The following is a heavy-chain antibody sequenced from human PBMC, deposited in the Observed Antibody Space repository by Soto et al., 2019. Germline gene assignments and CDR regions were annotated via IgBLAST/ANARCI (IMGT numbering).Heavy chain of an antibody. D-gene: IGHD2-2*01. V-gene: IGHV5-10-1*01. CDR3: ARLFCSTTTCDSWFDP. J-gene: IGHJ5*02. Sequence: PGESLRSAFTGVRGTFAAFWISWVRQMPGKGLEWMGRIDPRDSYVNYSPSFQGHVTISLDKSISTAYLQWGSLKASDTAMYYCARLFCSTTTCDSWFDPWGQGTLVTVSS. CDR1: RGTFAAFW. CDR2: IDPRDSYV.